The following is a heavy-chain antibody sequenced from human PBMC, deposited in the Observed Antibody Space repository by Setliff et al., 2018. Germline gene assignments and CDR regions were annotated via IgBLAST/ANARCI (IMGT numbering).Heavy chain of an antibody. CDR1: GGSISRSSYY. D-gene: IGHD3-3*01. V-gene: IGHV4-39*07. CDR2: IYYDGRT. J-gene: IGHJ4*02. CDR3: RFWSGYLKNDF. Sequence: SETLSLTCSVSGGSISRSSYYWTWIRQPPGKGLEWIASIYYDGRTFAHPSVRGRVTISVDTSKNQFSLRLSSVTAADTAVYYCRFWSGYLKNDFWGQGTLVTVSS.